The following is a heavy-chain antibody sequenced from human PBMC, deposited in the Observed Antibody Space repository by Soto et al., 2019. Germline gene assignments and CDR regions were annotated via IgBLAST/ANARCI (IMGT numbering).Heavy chain of an antibody. D-gene: IGHD1-26*01. J-gene: IGHJ4*02. CDR3: AKYSGSYPGGAY. CDR2: ISGSGGST. V-gene: IGHV3-23*01. CDR1: GFTLSSYA. Sequence: EVQLLESGGGLVQPGGSLSLSCAASGFTLSSYAMSWVRQAPGKGLEWVSAISGSGGSTYYADSVKARFTISRDNSKNTLYLQMNSLRAEDTAVYYCAKYSGSYPGGAYWGQGTLVTVYS.